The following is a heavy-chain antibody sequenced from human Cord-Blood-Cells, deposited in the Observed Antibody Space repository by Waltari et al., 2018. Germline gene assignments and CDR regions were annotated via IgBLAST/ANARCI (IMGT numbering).Heavy chain of an antibody. CDR2: ISYDGSNK. D-gene: IGHD2-15*01. J-gene: IGHJ4*02. Sequence: QVQLVESGGGVVQPGRSLRLSCAASGLTFSSFAMHWVRQAPGKGLEWVAVISYDGSNKYYADSVKGRFTISRDNSKNTLYLQMNSLRAEDTAVYYCLLGLDYWGQGTLVTVSS. CDR1: GLTFSSFA. V-gene: IGHV3-30-3*01. CDR3: LLGLDY.